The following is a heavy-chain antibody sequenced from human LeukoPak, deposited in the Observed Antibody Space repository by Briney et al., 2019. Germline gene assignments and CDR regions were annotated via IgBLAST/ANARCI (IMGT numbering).Heavy chain of an antibody. Sequence: VASVKVSCKASGYTFTSYGISWVRQAPGQGLEWMGWISAYNGNTNYAQKLQGRVTMTTDTSTSTAYMELRSLRSDDTAVYYCARDPNAMVTSLFDYWGQGTLVTVSS. D-gene: IGHD5-18*01. J-gene: IGHJ4*02. CDR2: ISAYNGNT. CDR3: ARDPNAMVTSLFDY. V-gene: IGHV1-18*01. CDR1: GYTFTSYG.